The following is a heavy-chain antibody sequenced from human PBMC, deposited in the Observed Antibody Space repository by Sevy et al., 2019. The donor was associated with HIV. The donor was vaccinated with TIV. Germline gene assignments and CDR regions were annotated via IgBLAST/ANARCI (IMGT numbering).Heavy chain of an antibody. Sequence: GGSLRLSCAASGFTFSSYGMHWVRQAPGKGLEWVAVISYDGSNKYYADSVKGRFTISRDNSKNTLYLQMNSLRAEDTAVYYCAKVKYGSGSYPYYMDVWGKGTPVTVYS. CDR2: ISYDGSNK. J-gene: IGHJ6*03. V-gene: IGHV3-30*18. D-gene: IGHD3-10*01. CDR3: AKVKYGSGSYPYYMDV. CDR1: GFTFSSYG.